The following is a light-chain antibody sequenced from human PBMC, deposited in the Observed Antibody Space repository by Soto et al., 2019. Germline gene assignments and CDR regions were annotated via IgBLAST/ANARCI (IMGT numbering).Light chain of an antibody. J-gene: IGLJ7*01. CDR1: SSDIGGYNF. V-gene: IGLV2-14*03. Sequence: QSALTQPASVSGSPGQSITISCTGTSSDIGGYNFVSWYQRHPGKGPKLLIFDVNFRPSGVSNRFSGSKSENTASLTISGLQPEDEADYYCSSYTTADTVIFGGGTQLTVL. CDR3: SSYTTADTVI. CDR2: DVN.